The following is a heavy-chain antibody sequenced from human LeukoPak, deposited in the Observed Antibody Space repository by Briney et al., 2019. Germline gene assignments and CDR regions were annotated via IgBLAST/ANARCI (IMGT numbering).Heavy chain of an antibody. D-gene: IGHD3-3*01. J-gene: IGHJ4*02. V-gene: IGHV3-23*01. CDR2: ISGSGGST. Sequence: GGSLRLSCAASGFTFSSYAMSWVRQAPGKGLEWVSAISGSGGSTYYADSVKGRFTNSRDNSKNTLYLQVNSLRAEDTAVYYCAKARSITIFGVVIINYFDYWGQGTLVTVSS. CDR3: AKARSITIFGVVIINYFDY. CDR1: GFTFSSYA.